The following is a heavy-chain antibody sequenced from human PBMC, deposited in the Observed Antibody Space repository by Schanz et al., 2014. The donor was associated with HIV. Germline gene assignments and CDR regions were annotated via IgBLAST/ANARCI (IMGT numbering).Heavy chain of an antibody. V-gene: IGHV3-23*04. J-gene: IGHJ6*02. CDR3: AKSRGDSWPYGMDV. CDR1: GFTFNNYS. Sequence: EVKLVESGGGLVQPGGSLRLSCAASGFTFNNYSMNWVRQAPGKGLEWVSGISGSGGSTYYADSVKGRFTISRDNSENTLYLQMNSLRAEDTAVYYCAKSRGDSWPYGMDVWGQGTTVTVSS. D-gene: IGHD4-17*01. CDR2: ISGSGGST.